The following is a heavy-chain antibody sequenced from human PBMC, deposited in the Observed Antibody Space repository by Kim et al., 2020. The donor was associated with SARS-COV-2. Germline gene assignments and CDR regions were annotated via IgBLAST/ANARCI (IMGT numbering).Heavy chain of an antibody. J-gene: IGHJ6*02. D-gene: IGHD2-2*01. V-gene: IGHV4-34*01. CDR2: INHSGST. CDR3: ARELGYCSSTSCYDYYYYGMEI. CDR1: GGSFSGYY. Sequence: SETLSLTCAVYGGSFSGYYWSWIRQPPGKGLEWIGEINHSGSTNYNPSLKSRVTISVDTSKNQFSLKLSSVTAADTAVYYCARELGYCSSTSCYDYYYYGMEIWGQGTTVTVSS.